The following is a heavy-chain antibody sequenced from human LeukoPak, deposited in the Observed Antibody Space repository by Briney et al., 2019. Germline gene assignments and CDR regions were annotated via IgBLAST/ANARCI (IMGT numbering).Heavy chain of an antibody. CDR1: GFTFSSYS. J-gene: IGHJ4*02. D-gene: IGHD6-13*01. CDR2: ISSSSSTI. Sequence: GSLRLSCAASGFTFSSYSMNWVRQAPGKGLEWVSYISSSSSTIYYADSVKGRFTISRDNAKNSLYLQMNSLRAEDTAVYYCAKDKSIAAAGSPPDYWGQGTLVTVSS. V-gene: IGHV3-48*04. CDR3: AKDKSIAAAGSPPDY.